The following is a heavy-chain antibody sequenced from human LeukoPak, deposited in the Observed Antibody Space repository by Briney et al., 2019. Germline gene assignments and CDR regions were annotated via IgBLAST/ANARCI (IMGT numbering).Heavy chain of an antibody. Sequence: GGSLRLSCVASGFTFSRYWMSWVRQAPGKGLEWVASIKKDGSQKEYVDSMKGRLTISRDNAKNSLYLQMNSLRAEDTAMYYCARDPTVSNFHDAFDIWGQGTMVTVSS. CDR3: ARDPTVSNFHDAFDI. J-gene: IGHJ3*02. V-gene: IGHV3-7*05. CDR1: GFTFSRYW. CDR2: IKKDGSQK. D-gene: IGHD4-17*01.